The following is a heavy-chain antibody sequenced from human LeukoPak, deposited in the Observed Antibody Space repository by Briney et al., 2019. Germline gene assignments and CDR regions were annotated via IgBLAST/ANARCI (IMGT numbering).Heavy chain of an antibody. CDR1: GYTFTSYD. Sequence: GASVKVSCKASGYTFTSYDINWVRQATGQGLEWMGWMNPNSGNTHYAQKFQGRVTMTRNTSISTAHMELSSLRSEDTAVYFCARDDIVGAPVRFDPWGQGTLVTVSS. CDR2: MNPNSGNT. J-gene: IGHJ5*02. D-gene: IGHD1-26*01. CDR3: ARDDIVGAPVRFDP. V-gene: IGHV1-8*01.